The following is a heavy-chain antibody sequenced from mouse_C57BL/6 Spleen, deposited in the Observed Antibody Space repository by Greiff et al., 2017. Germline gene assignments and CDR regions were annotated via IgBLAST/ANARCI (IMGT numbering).Heavy chain of an antibody. Sequence: VQLQQSGAELVKPGASVKLSCKASGYTFTEYTIHWVKQRSGQGLEWIGWFYPGSGSTKYNAKFKDKATLTADTSSSTVSMELRRLTSEDSAVYFCESHEGGTEGAWFAYWGQGTLVTVSA. J-gene: IGHJ3*01. CDR3: ESHEGGTEGAWFAY. D-gene: IGHD3-3*01. CDR2: FYPGSGST. CDR1: GYTFTEYT. V-gene: IGHV1-62-2*01.